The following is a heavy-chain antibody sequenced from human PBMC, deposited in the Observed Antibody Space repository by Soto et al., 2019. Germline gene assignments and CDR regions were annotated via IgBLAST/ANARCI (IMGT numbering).Heavy chain of an antibody. CDR3: ATRNLFRPLDC. J-gene: IGHJ4*02. CDR2: MSYSGNT. V-gene: IGHV4-61*01. CDR1: VGSVRFDNYY. Sequence: AETMCLCWTVSVGSVRFDNYYWLWIRQPPGKGLEYIGFMSYSGNTNYNPSLRGRVTVSVDTSRNQFSLKLSSVTAADTAVYSCATRNLFRPLDCWGPGAMVTVSS. D-gene: IGHD1-1*01.